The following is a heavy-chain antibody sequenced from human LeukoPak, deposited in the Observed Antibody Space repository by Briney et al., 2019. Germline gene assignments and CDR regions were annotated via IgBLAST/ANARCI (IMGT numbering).Heavy chain of an antibody. CDR1: GGSFSGYY. J-gene: IGHJ5*02. CDR3: ARDVDTAMVSWFDP. D-gene: IGHD5-18*01. Sequence: SETLSLTCAVYGGSFSGYYWSWIRQPPGKGLEWIGEINHSGSTNYNPSLKSRVTISVDTSKNQFSLKLSSVTAADTAVYYCARDVDTAMVSWFDPRGQGTLVTVSS. CDR2: INHSGST. V-gene: IGHV4-34*01.